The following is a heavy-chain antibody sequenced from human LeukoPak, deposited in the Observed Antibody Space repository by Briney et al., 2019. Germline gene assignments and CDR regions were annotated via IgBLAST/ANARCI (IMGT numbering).Heavy chain of an antibody. D-gene: IGHD1-14*01. V-gene: IGHV3-11*04. Sequence: GGSLRLSCAASGLTFSDYYMSWIRQAPGKGLEWVSYISSSGSTIYYADSVKGRFTISRDNAKNSLCLQMNSLRAEDTAVYYCASHNTMNWFDPWGQGTLVTVSS. CDR3: ASHNTMNWFDP. CDR2: ISSSGSTI. CDR1: GLTFSDYY. J-gene: IGHJ5*02.